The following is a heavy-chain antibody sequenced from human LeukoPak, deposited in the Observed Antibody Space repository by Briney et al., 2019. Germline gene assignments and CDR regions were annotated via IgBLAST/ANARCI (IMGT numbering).Heavy chain of an antibody. D-gene: IGHD3-10*01. CDR3: ARGRGSITMVRGVRAYYYYMDV. Sequence: GGSLRLSCAASGFTFSSYWMSWVRQAPGKGLEWVANIKQDGSEKYYVDSVKGRFTISRDNAKNSLYLQMNSLRAEDTAVYYCARGRGSITMVRGVRAYYYYMDVWGKGTTVTISS. CDR2: IKQDGSEK. CDR1: GFTFSSYW. J-gene: IGHJ6*03. V-gene: IGHV3-7*01.